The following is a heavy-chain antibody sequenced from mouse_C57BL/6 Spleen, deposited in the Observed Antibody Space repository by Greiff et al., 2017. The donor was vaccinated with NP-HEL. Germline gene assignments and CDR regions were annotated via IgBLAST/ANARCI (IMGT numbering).Heavy chain of an antibody. Sequence: EVQLQQSGAELVRPGASVKLSCTASGFNINGDYMHWVKQRPEQGLEWIGWIDPENGGTEYASKFQSKATIPADSSSNPAYLQLSSLTSEGAAVYYCAGGNYEYYFGYWGQGTTVTVSS. D-gene: IGHD2-1*01. CDR1: GFNINGDY. J-gene: IGHJ2*01. V-gene: IGHV14-4*01. CDR2: IDPENGGT. CDR3: AGGNYEYYFGY.